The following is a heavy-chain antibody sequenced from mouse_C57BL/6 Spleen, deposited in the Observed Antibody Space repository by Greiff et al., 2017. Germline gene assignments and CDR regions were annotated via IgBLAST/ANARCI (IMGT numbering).Heavy chain of an antibody. Sequence: EVKLMESGGGLVKPGGSLKLSCAASGFTFSSYAMSWVRQTPEKRLEWVATISDGGSYTYYPDNVKGRFTISRDNAKNNLYLQMSHLKSEDTAMYYCARDGDDYGSPVFAYWGQGTLVTVSA. D-gene: IGHD1-1*01. CDR3: ARDGDDYGSPVFAY. V-gene: IGHV5-4*01. CDR2: ISDGGSYT. J-gene: IGHJ3*01. CDR1: GFTFSSYA.